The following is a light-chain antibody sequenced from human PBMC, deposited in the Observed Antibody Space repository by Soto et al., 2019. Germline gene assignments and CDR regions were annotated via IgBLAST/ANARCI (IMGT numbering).Light chain of an antibody. CDR1: QTIDTY. CDR3: QQTYTTPRT. CDR2: GAY. Sequence: DIQMTQSPSSLSATVGDRVTITCRASQTIDTYLNWYQQKPGTAPNLLIYGAYTLHTGVPSRFSGSGSGTDFTLTISGLQPEDCATYYCQQTYTTPRTFGLGTKV. V-gene: IGKV1-39*01. J-gene: IGKJ1*01.